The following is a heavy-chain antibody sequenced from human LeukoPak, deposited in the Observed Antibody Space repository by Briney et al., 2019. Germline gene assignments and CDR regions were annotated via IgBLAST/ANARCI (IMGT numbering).Heavy chain of an antibody. CDR3: ARGDYAIDL. CDR1: GGSFSGYY. CDR2: INHSGST. J-gene: IGHJ2*01. Sequence: SETLSLTCAVYGGSFSGYYWSWIRQPPGKGLEWIGEINHSGSTNYNPSLKSRVTISVDTSKNQFSLKLSSVTAADTAVYYCARGDYAIDLWGRGTLVTVSS. V-gene: IGHV4-34*01. D-gene: IGHD4-17*01.